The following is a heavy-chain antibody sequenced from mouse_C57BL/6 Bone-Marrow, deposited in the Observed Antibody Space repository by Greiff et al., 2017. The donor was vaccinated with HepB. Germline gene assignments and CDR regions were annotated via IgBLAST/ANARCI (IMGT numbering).Heavy chain of an antibody. V-gene: IGHV1-66*01. CDR3: ARPWTKAWFAY. J-gene: IGHJ3*01. CDR1: GYSFTSYY. Sequence: VQLQQSGPELVKPGASVKISCKASGYSFTSYYIHWVKQRPGQGLEWIGWFYPGSGNTKYNEKFKGKATLTAVKSSSTAYMQLSSLTSEDSAVYYCARPWTKAWFAYWGQGTLVTVSA. CDR2: FYPGSGNT.